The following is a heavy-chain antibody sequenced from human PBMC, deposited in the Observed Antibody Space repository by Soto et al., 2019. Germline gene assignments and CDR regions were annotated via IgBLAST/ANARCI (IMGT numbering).Heavy chain of an antibody. V-gene: IGHV4-31*03. J-gene: IGHJ6*02. CDR3: ARGGRRSPGMDV. CDR1: GGSISSGGYY. CDR2: IYYSGST. Sequence: QVQLQESGPGLVKPSQTLSLTCTVSGGSISSGGYYWSWIRQHPGKGLEWIGYIYYSGSTYYNPSLQRRVXXXGXXSKNQFSLKLSSVTAADTAVYYCARGGRRSPGMDVWGQGTTVTVSS.